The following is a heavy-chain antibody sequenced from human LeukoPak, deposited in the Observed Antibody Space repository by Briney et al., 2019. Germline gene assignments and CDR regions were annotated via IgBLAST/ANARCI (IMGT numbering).Heavy chain of an antibody. J-gene: IGHJ4*02. V-gene: IGHV1-2*02. Sequence: ASVKVSCKASGYTFTGYYMHWVRQAPGQGLEWMGWINPNSGVTNYAQKLQGRVTMTRDTSITTAYMELSRLTSDDTAVYYCARDEFESTNYHFDYWGQGILVTASS. CDR2: INPNSGVT. D-gene: IGHD1-7*01. CDR1: GYTFTGYY. CDR3: ARDEFESTNYHFDY.